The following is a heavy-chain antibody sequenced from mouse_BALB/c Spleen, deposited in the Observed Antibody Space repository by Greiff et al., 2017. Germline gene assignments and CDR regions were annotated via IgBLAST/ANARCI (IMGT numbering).Heavy chain of an antibody. CDR1: GFTFSSFG. V-gene: IGHV5-17*02. CDR2: ISSGSSTI. J-gene: IGHJ1*01. Sequence: EVMLVESGGGLVQPGGSRKLSCAASGFTFSSFGMHWVRQAPEKGLEWVAYISSGSSTIYYADTVKGRFTISRDNPKNTLFLQMTSLRSEDTAMYYCARSTLRLQDWYFDVWGAGTTVTVSS. D-gene: IGHD1-2*01. CDR3: ARSTLRLQDWYFDV.